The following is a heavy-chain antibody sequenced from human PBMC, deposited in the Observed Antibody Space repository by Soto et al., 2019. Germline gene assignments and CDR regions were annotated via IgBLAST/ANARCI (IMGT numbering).Heavy chain of an antibody. V-gene: IGHV3-9*01. Sequence: PGGSLRLSCAASGFTFDDYAMHWVRQAPGKGLEWVSGISWNSGSIGYADSVKGRFTISRDNAKNSLYLQMNSLSAEDTALYYCAKDITDSSGWAHYFDYWGQGTLVTVSS. CDR2: ISWNSGSI. CDR1: GFTFDDYA. CDR3: AKDITDSSGWAHYFDY. J-gene: IGHJ4*02. D-gene: IGHD6-19*01.